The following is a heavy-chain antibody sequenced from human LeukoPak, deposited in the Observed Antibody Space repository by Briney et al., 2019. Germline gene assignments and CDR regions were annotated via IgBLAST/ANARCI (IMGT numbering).Heavy chain of an antibody. V-gene: IGHV4-59*01. CDR1: GGSISSYY. D-gene: IGHD2-15*01. CDR3: ARGGGPLGYCSGGGCSPSFDY. J-gene: IGHJ4*02. CDR2: IYYSGST. Sequence: SETLSLTCTVSGGSISSYYWSWIRQPPGKGLEWIGYIYYSGSTNYNPSLKSRVTISVDTSKNQFSLRLSSVTAADTAVYYCARGGGPLGYCSGGGCSPSFDYWGQGTLVTVSS.